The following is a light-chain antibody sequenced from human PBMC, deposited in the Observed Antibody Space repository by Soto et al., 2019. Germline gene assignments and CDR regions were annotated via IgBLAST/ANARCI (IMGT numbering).Light chain of an antibody. V-gene: IGLV1-44*01. CDR1: GSNIGTNA. J-gene: IGLJ2*01. CDR2: SNT. Sequence: QSVLTQPPSASGTPGQRVTFSCSGSGSNIGTNAVNWYQQLPGTAPKLLIYSNTQRPSRVPDRFSGSKSGTSASLAISGLQSEDEADYYCAAWDDSLNGLLFGGGTKVTVL. CDR3: AAWDDSLNGLL.